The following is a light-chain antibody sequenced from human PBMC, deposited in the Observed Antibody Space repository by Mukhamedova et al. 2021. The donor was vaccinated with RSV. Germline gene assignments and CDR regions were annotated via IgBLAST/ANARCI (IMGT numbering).Light chain of an antibody. CDR3: QKYNGAPLP. V-gene: IGKV1-27*01. Sequence: QQKPGKVPKLLLYGASTLHPGVPSRFSGSGSGTDFTLTISSLQLEDVATYYCQKYNGAPLPYGGGTKVEIK. J-gene: IGKJ4*01. CDR2: GAS.